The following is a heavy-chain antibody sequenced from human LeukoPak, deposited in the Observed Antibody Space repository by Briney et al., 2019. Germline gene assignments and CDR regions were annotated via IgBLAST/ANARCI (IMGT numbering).Heavy chain of an antibody. V-gene: IGHV3-9*01. CDR1: GFTFYDYA. CDR3: ARAAGYYGSGSAEPAWVIDY. J-gene: IGHJ4*02. CDR2: ISWNSGSI. D-gene: IGHD3-10*01. Sequence: RTGGSLRLSCAASGFTFYDYAMHWVRPAPGKGLEWVSGISWNSGSIGYADSVKRRFTISRDNAKNSLYLQMNSLRAEDTAVYYCARAAGYYGSGSAEPAWVIDYWGQGTMVTVSS.